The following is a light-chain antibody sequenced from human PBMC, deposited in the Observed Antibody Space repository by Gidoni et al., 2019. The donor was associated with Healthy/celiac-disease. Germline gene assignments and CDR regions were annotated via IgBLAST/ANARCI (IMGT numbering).Light chain of an antibody. V-gene: IGKV3-20*01. CDR1: QSVSSSY. CDR2: GAS. Sequence: EIVLTQSPGTLSLSPGERATLSCRASQSVSSSYLAWYQQKPGQAPRLLIYGASSRATGIPDRFSGSGSGTDFTLTISRLEPEYFAVYYCQQYGSSPLMYTFGQGTKLEIK. J-gene: IGKJ2*01. CDR3: QQYGSSPLMYT.